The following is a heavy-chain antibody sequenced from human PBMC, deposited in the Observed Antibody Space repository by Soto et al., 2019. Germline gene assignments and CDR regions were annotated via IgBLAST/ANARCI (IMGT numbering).Heavy chain of an antibody. V-gene: IGHV3-13*04. Sequence: DVQLVQSGGGLVQPGGSLRLSCAASGFTFSNHDMHWVRQVTGKGLEWVSAIGTAGDTYYPDSVRDRFTISKEDAKNSLYLQMNSLRAGDTAVYYCVRGYYYGMDVWGQGTTVTVSS. CDR1: GFTFSNHD. CDR2: IGTAGDT. CDR3: VRGYYYGMDV. J-gene: IGHJ6*02.